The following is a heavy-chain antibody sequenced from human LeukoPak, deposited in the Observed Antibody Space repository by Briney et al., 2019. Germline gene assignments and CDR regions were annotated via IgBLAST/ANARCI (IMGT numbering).Heavy chain of an antibody. CDR3: AREGRLRPSHIDY. V-gene: IGHV3-21*01. D-gene: IGHD2-15*01. CDR1: GFTFSRYS. CDR2: ISSHSDYI. J-gene: IGHJ4*02. Sequence: GGSLRLSCAASGFTFSRYSMNWVRQAPGKGLEWVSAISSHSDYIYYADSVKGRFTISRDNAKNSLYLQMNSLRAEDTAVYYCAREGRLRPSHIDYWGQGTLVTVSS.